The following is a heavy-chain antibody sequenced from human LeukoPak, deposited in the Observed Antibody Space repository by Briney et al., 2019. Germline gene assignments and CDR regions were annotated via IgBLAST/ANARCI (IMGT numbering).Heavy chain of an antibody. V-gene: IGHV3-23*01. Sequence: GGSLRLSCAASGFTFSSYAMSWVRQAPGKGLEWVSTISNSGDSTYYADSVQGRFTISRDNSKNTLYLQMNSLRAEDTAVYYCANSPDGAFDYWGQGTLVTVSS. CDR2: ISNSGDST. CDR3: ANSPDGAFDY. J-gene: IGHJ4*02. CDR1: GFTFSSYA.